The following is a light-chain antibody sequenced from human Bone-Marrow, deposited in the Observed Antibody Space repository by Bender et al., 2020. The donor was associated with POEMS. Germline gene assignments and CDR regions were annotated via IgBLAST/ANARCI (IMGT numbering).Light chain of an antibody. CDR1: SSDVGGYNY. Sequence: QSALTQPRSVSGSPGQSVTISCTGTSSDVGGYNYVSWYQQHPGKAPKVMIYNVNQRPSGVSNRFSGSKSGNTASLTISGLQAEDEADYYCTSYTRTTTPYVFGTGTKVTVL. V-gene: IGLV2-11*01. CDR2: NVN. CDR3: TSYTRTTTPYV. J-gene: IGLJ1*01.